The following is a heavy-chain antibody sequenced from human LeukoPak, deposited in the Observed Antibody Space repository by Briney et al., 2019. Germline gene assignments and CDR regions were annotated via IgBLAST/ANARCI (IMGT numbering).Heavy chain of an antibody. D-gene: IGHD2-2*01. J-gene: IGHJ6*03. V-gene: IGHV4-4*07. Sequence: SETLSLTCTVSGGSISSYYWSWIRQPAGKGLEWIGRIYTSGSTNYNPSLKSRVTMSVDTSKNQFTLKLSSVTAADTAVYYCARVGVVIPAAKYYMDVWGKGTTATVSS. CDR3: ARVGVVIPAAKYYMDV. CDR1: GGSISSYY. CDR2: IYTSGST.